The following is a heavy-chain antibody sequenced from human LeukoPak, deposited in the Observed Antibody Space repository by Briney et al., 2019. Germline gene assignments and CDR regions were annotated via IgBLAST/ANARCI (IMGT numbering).Heavy chain of an antibody. D-gene: IGHD5-18*01. Sequence: GESLKISCKGSGYSFTNYWIGWVRQMPGKGLEWMGIIYPGNSDTRYSPSFQGQVTISADKSISTAYLQWSSLKASDTAMYYCATPQSRYTYGFFDYWGQGTLVTVSS. CDR3: ATPQSRYTYGFFDY. CDR2: IYPGNSDT. J-gene: IGHJ4*02. CDR1: GYSFTNYW. V-gene: IGHV5-51*01.